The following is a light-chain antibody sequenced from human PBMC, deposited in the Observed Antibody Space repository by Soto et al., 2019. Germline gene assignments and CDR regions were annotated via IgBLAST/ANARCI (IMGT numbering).Light chain of an antibody. V-gene: IGKV3-20*01. CDR2: GSS. CDR1: RSVNCNY. CDR3: QQYGRSPT. Sequence: EIVLTQSPGTLSLSPGARATLSCRATRSVNCNYLAWYQQTPAQAPRLLIYGSSIRATGVPDRFSGSASGTDFTLTICRLEPEDYAVYYCQQYGRSPTFGQGTRLEIK. J-gene: IGKJ5*01.